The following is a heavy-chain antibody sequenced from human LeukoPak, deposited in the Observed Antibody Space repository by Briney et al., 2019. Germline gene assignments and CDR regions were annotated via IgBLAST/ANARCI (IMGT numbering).Heavy chain of an antibody. V-gene: IGHV4-61*02. J-gene: IGHJ4*02. Sequence: SETLSLTCTVSGGSISSGTFYWSWIRQPAGMGLEWIGRIFTSGRTNYNPSLKSRVTMSVDTSKNQFSLNLNSVTAADTAVYYCARGPTTVTRAFDYWGQGTLVTVSS. D-gene: IGHD4-17*01. CDR1: GGSISSGTFY. CDR3: ARGPTTVTRAFDY. CDR2: IFTSGRT.